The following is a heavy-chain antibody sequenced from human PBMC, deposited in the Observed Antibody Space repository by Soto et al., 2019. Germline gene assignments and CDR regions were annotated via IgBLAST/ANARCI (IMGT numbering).Heavy chain of an antibody. CDR1: GFTVSSNY. J-gene: IGHJ3*02. D-gene: IGHD6-19*01. Sequence: GGSLRLSCAASGFTVSSNYMSWVRQAPGKGLEWVSVIYSGGNTYYADSVKGRFTISRDNSKNTLYLQMNSLRAEDTAVYYCASEQPVAIAFDIWGKGTMVTVSS. CDR3: ASEQPVAIAFDI. CDR2: IYSGGNT. V-gene: IGHV3-66*01.